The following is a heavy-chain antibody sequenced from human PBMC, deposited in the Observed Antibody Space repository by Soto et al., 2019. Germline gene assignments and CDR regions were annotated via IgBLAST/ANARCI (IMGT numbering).Heavy chain of an antibody. D-gene: IGHD6-19*01. Sequence: GGSLRLSCAASGFTFTINAMTWVRQAPGKGLEWVSGITDTGGTTYYADSVKGRFTISRDNSKNTLYLQMNSLRAEDTAVYYCAKGVPGIAVAGTGYFQHWGQGTLVTVSS. V-gene: IGHV3-23*01. J-gene: IGHJ1*01. CDR1: GFTFTINA. CDR2: ITDTGGTT. CDR3: AKGVPGIAVAGTGYFQH.